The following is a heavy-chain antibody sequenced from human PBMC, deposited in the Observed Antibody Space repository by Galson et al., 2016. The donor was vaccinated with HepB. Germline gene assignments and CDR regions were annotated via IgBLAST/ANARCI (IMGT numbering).Heavy chain of an antibody. CDR3: ARGTVMGFNWFDP. CDR1: GYKFTSQW. Sequence: QSGAEVKKPRDSLKISCKGSGYKFTSQWIGWVRQMPGKGLEWMGNIHPADSDSRYSPSFQGQVIFSADKSTNTVHLQWRSLKASDTAIYYCARGTVMGFNWFDPWGQGTLVTVSS. D-gene: IGHD3-16*01. CDR2: IHPADSDS. V-gene: IGHV5-51*01. J-gene: IGHJ5*02.